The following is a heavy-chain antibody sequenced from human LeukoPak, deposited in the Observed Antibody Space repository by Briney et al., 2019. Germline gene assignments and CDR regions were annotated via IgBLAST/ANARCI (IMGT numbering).Heavy chain of an antibody. CDR1: GFTFSSYA. J-gene: IGHJ4*02. V-gene: IGHV3-23*01. D-gene: IGHD3-10*01. CDR3: AKVMTRTMVRGVPPSDY. Sequence: GGSLRLSCAASGFTFSSYAMTWVSQAPGKGLEWVSTISGSGGSTYYADSVKGRFTISRDNSKNTLYLQMSSLRAEDTAVYYCAKVMTRTMVRGVPPSDYWGQGTLATVSS. CDR2: ISGSGGST.